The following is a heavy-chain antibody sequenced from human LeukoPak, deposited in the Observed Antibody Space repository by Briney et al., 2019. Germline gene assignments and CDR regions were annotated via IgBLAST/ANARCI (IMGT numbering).Heavy chain of an antibody. V-gene: IGHV3-7*01. Sequence: GGSLRLSCAASGFTFSSYWMSWVRQAPGKGLEWVANIKQDGSEKYYVGSVKGRFTISRDNAKNSLYPQMNSLRAEDTAVYYCARVVTTMIVVVIRVDAFDIWGQGTMVTVSS. J-gene: IGHJ3*02. CDR1: GFTFSSYW. D-gene: IGHD3-22*01. CDR3: ARVVTTMIVVVIRVDAFDI. CDR2: IKQDGSEK.